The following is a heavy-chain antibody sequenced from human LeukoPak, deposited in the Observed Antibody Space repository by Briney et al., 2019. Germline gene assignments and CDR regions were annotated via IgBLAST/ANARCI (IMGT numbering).Heavy chain of an antibody. J-gene: IGHJ4*02. CDR3: AKDTYSYGYFDY. D-gene: IGHD5-18*01. CDR2: ISFDGNNK. V-gene: IGHV3-30*18. Sequence: GGSLRLSCAASGLTLSSFGMHWVRQAPGKGLEWVAAISFDGNNKYYADSVKGRFTISSDNSKNTLYLQMNSLRAEDTAVYYCAKDTYSYGYFDYWGQGTLVTVSS. CDR1: GLTLSSFG.